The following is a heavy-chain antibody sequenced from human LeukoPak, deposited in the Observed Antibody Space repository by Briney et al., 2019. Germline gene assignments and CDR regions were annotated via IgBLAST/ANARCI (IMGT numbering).Heavy chain of an antibody. J-gene: IGHJ3*01. CDR3: ARLFSSSWYRGAFDL. D-gene: IGHD6-13*01. Sequence: PSETLSLTCAVSGGSSRSGDYFWSWIRQPPGKGLEWIGHIHYSGNTYYNPSLKSRVTISVDTSKNQFSLKLSSVTAADTAVYYCARLFSSSWYRGAFDLWGQGTTVTVSS. CDR1: GGSSRSGDYF. V-gene: IGHV4-30-4*01. CDR2: IHYSGNT.